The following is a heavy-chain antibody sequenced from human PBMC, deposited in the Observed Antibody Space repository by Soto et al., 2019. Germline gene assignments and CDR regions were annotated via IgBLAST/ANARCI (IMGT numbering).Heavy chain of an antibody. D-gene: IGHD6-19*01. J-gene: IGHJ4*02. Sequence: GGSLRPSCAASGFTFSSYGMHLVRQAPGKGLEGVAVIPYDGSNKYYADSVKARFTITRDNSKNTLYLQMNSLRPEDTSVYYCAKDLVRIAVAAPVGDWGEGTVDSVSS. CDR1: GFTFSSYG. CDR2: IPYDGSNK. V-gene: IGHV3-30*18. CDR3: AKDLVRIAVAAPVGD.